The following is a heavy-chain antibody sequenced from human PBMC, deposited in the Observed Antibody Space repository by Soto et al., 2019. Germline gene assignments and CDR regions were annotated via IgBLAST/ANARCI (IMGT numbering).Heavy chain of an antibody. J-gene: IGHJ3*02. Sequence: QVQLQESGPGLVKPSQTLSLTCTVSGGSISSGGYYWSWIRQHPGKGLEWIGYIYYSGRTYYNPSLKSRVTISVDTSKNQFSLKLSSVTAADTAVYYCARTDSSGYYYPPEAFDIWGQGTMVTVSS. CDR2: IYYSGRT. CDR3: ARTDSSGYYYPPEAFDI. V-gene: IGHV4-31*03. CDR1: GGSISSGGYY. D-gene: IGHD3-22*01.